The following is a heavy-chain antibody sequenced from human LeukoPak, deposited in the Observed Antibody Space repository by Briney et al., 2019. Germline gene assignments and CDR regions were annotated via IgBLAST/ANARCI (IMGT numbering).Heavy chain of an antibody. J-gene: IGHJ6*02. CDR1: GGSISSGDYY. CDR3: AREITVAYYYYGMDV. D-gene: IGHD6-19*01. Sequence: SETLSLTCTVSGGSISSGDYYWSWIRQPAGKGLEWIGRIYTSGSTNYNPSLKSRVTMSVDTSKNQFSLKLSSVTAADTAVYYCAREITVAYYYYGMDVWGQGTTVTVSS. V-gene: IGHV4-61*02. CDR2: IYTSGST.